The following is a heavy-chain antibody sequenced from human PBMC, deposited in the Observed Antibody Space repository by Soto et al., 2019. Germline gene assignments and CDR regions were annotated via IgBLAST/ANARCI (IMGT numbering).Heavy chain of an antibody. D-gene: IGHD5-12*01. CDR2: INPNSGGT. J-gene: IGHJ6*02. CDR1: GYSFSSYG. CDR3: ARDGGGLKRGYSGYDLREAGYYYGMGV. V-gene: IGHV1-2*04. Sequence: GASVKVSCKASGYSFSSYGITWVRQAPGQGLEWMGWINPNSGGTNYAQKFQGWVTMTRDTSISTAYMELSRLRSDDTAVYYCARDGGGLKRGYSGYDLREAGYYYGMGVWGQGTTVTVSS.